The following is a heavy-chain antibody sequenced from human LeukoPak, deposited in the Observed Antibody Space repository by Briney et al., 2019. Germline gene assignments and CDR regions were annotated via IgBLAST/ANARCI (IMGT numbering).Heavy chain of an antibody. CDR1: GFTFSSYG. CDR2: ISSSSNTI. V-gene: IGHV3-48*01. CDR3: ARDRTGGY. Sequence: GGSLRLSCAASGFTFSSYGMHWVRQAPGKGLEWVSYISSSSNTIYYADSVKGRFTISRDNAKNSLYLQMNSLRVEDTAVYYCARDRTGGYWGQGTLVTVSS. D-gene: IGHD3-10*01. J-gene: IGHJ4*02.